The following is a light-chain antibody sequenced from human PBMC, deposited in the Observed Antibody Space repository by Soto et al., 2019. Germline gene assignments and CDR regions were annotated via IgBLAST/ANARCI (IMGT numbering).Light chain of an antibody. CDR1: QDIRND. CDR3: QPYNNWPLT. CDR2: AAS. V-gene: IGKV1-6*01. J-gene: IGKJ4*01. Sequence: AIRMTQSPSSLSGSVGDRVTITCRASQDIRNDLGWYQQKPGKAPKVLVYAASTLQSGVPSRFSGSGSGTDFTLTINSLQSEDFAVYYCQPYNNWPLTFGGGTKVDIK.